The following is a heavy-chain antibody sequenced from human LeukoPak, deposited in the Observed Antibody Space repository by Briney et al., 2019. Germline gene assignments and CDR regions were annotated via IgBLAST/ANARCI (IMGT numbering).Heavy chain of an antibody. V-gene: IGHV3-11*01. Sequence: GGSLRLSCAASGFTFSDYYMSWIRQAPGKGLEWVSYISSSVSNIYYADSVEGRFTISRDNAKNSLYLQMNSLRAEDTAVYYCVRGPFWSGYFDFWGQGTLVTVSS. CDR2: ISSSVSNI. CDR3: VRGPFWSGYFDF. J-gene: IGHJ5*01. CDR1: GFTFSDYY. D-gene: IGHD3-3*01.